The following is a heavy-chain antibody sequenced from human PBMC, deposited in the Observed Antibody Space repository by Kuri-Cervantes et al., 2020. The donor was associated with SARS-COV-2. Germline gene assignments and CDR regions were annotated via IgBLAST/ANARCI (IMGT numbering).Heavy chain of an antibody. D-gene: IGHD3-16*01. CDR3: AKSRDLYDYVWGSYGD. CDR1: GFVFTNYA. CDR2: FTATGANT. V-gene: IGHV3-23*01. J-gene: IGHJ4*02. Sequence: GESLKISCAASGFVFTNYAMGWVRQAPGKGLEWVSGFTATGANTYYADSVRGRFTISRDTSKKTLYLQMNRLRAEDTAVYYCAKSRDLYDYVWGSYGDWGQGTRVTVSS.